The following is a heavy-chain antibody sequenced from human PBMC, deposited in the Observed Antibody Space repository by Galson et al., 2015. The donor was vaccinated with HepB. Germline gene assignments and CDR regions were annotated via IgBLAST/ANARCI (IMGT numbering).Heavy chain of an antibody. CDR1: GFTFSSYW. Sequence: SLRLSCAASGFTFSSYWMHWVRQAPGKGLVWVSRINSDGSSTSYADSVKGRFTISRDNAKNTLYLQMNSLRAEDTAVYYCARVGDYSYGDYWGQGTLVTVSS. D-gene: IGHD5-18*01. CDR2: INSDGSST. CDR3: ARVGDYSYGDY. J-gene: IGHJ4*02. V-gene: IGHV3-74*01.